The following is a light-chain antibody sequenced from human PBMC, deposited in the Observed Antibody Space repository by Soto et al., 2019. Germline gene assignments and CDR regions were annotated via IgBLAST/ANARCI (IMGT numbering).Light chain of an antibody. V-gene: IGKV3-15*01. J-gene: IGKJ1*01. CDR3: QHYNNWPPWT. CDR2: GAS. Sequence: EILFTHAPCTLSLSPGERATLSCRALQTVTRNYLAWYQQKPGQAPRLPIYGASIRATGIPARFSGSGSGTEFTLTISTLQSEDFAIYYCQHYNNWPPWTFGQGTKVAIK. CDR1: QTVTRN.